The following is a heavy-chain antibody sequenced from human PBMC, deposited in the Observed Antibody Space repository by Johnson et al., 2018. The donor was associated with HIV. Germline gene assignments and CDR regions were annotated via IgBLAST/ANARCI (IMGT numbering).Heavy chain of an antibody. CDR2: ICSGGST. CDR1: GFTVSSNY. V-gene: IGHV3-66*03. D-gene: IGHD2-8*02. Sequence: EVQLVESGGGLIQPGGSLRLSCAASGFTVSSNYMSGVRQAPGKGREWVSAICSGGSTYDADSVEGRFTISRDNSKNTLYLQLNSLRAEDTSVYYCARDLVRASHAFDIWGQGTMVTVSS. J-gene: IGHJ3*02. CDR3: ARDLVRASHAFDI.